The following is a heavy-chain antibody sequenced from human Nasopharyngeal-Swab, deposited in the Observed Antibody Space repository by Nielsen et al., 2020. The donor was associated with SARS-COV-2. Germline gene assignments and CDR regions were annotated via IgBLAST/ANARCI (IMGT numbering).Heavy chain of an antibody. D-gene: IGHD3-9*01. CDR2: ISSSSSYT. CDR3: ARVSPPLLTGPYYYYGMDV. V-gene: IGHV3-11*06. CDR1: GFTFSDYY. Sequence: GGSLRLSCAASGFTFSDYYMSWIRQAPGKGLDWVSYISSSSSYTNYADSVKGRFTISRDNAKNSLYLQMNSLRAEDTAVYYCARVSPPLLTGPYYYYGMDVWGQGTTVTVSS. J-gene: IGHJ6*02.